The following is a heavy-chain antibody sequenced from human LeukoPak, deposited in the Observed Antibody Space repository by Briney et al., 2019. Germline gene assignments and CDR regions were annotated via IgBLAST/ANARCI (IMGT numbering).Heavy chain of an antibody. CDR3: TRHPGLTYYYDSSGYPDFDP. D-gene: IGHD3-22*01. CDR2: IRSKANSYAT. Sequence: PGGSLRLSCAASGFTFSGSAMHWVRQASGKGLEWVGRIRSKANSYATAYAASVKGRFTISRDDSKNTAYLQMNSLKTEDTAVYYCTRHPGLTYYYDSSGYPDFDPWGQGTLVTASS. CDR1: GFTFSGSA. V-gene: IGHV3-73*01. J-gene: IGHJ5*02.